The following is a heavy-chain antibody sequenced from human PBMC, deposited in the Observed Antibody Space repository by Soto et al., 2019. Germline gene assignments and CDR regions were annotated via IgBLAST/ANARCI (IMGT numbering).Heavy chain of an antibody. V-gene: IGHV4-34*01. D-gene: IGHD3-16*01. CDR1: GGSFSGYY. CDR2: INHSGST. CDR3: ARGGLYGY. Sequence: SETLSLPCAVYGGSFSGYYWSWIRQPPGKGLEWIGEINHSGSTNYNPSLKSRVTISVDTSKNQFSLKLSSVTAADTAVYYCARGGLYGYWGQGTLVTVSS. J-gene: IGHJ4*02.